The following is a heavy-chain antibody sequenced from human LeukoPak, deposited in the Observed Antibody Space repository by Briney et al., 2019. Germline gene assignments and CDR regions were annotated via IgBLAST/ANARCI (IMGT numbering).Heavy chain of an antibody. CDR2: ISYSGST. D-gene: IGHD3/OR15-3a*01. J-gene: IGHJ2*01. V-gene: IGHV4-59*01. Sequence: SETLSLTCTVSGASINNYYWNWIRQPPGKGLEWLGYISYSGSTNYSPSLRSRVSMSLDTSKNQSSLRLNSVTAAVTAVYYCATAMDWGSRWYFDLWGRGTLVTVPS. CDR3: ATAMDWGSRWYFDL. CDR1: GASINNYY.